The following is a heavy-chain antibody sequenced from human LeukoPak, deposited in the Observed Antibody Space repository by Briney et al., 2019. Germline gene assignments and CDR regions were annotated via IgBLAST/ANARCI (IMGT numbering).Heavy chain of an antibody. J-gene: IGHJ4*02. V-gene: IGHV4-34*01. CDR3: VRESRTTWSIDF. CDR1: GGSFSGYY. CDR2: INHSGST. D-gene: IGHD1-1*01. Sequence: SETLSLTCAVYGGSFSGYYWSWIRQPPGKGLEWIGEINHSGSTNYNPSLKSRVTISVDTSKNQFSLKLSSVTAADTAVYFCVRESRTTWSIDFWGQGTLVTVSS.